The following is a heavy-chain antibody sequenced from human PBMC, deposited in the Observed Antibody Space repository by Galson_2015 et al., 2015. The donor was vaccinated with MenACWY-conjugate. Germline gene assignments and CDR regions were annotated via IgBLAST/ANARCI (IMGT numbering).Heavy chain of an antibody. CDR3: AREYKGTEQWLFDFDY. CDR1: GFTFSSYW. V-gene: IGHV3-7*03. J-gene: IGHJ4*02. CDR2: IKQDGSEK. D-gene: IGHD6-19*01. Sequence: SLRLSCAASGFTFSSYWMGWVRQAPGKGLEWVANIKQDGSEKYYVDSVKGRFTISRDNAKNSLYLQMNSLRAEDTAVYYCAREYKGTEQWLFDFDYWGQGTLVTVFS.